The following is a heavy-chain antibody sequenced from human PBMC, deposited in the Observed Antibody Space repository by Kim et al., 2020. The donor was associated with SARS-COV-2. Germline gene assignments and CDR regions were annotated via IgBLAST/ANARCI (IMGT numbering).Heavy chain of an antibody. CDR2: T. J-gene: IGHJ4*02. V-gene: IGHV4-4*09. D-gene: IGHD5-12*01. Sequence: TNYTPSLKRRITISVDTSKDQFSLKLSSVTAADTAVYYCASSGYDYYFDYWGQGTLVTVSS. CDR3: ASSGYDYYFDY.